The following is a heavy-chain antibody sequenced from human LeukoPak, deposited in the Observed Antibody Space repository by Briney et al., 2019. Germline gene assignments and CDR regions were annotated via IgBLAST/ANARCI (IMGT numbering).Heavy chain of an antibody. D-gene: IGHD6-13*01. CDR3: ARDQDGAPGYSSSWYLGGGVGYYYYYGMDV. V-gene: IGHV3-21*01. Sequence: GALRLSCAASGFTFSSYSMNRVRQAPGKGLEWVSSISSSSSYIYYADSVKGRFTISRDNAKNSLYLQMNSLRAEDTAVYYCARDQDGAPGYSSSWYLGGGVGYYYYYGMDVWGQGTTVTVSS. J-gene: IGHJ6*02. CDR1: GFTFSSYS. CDR2: ISSSSSYI.